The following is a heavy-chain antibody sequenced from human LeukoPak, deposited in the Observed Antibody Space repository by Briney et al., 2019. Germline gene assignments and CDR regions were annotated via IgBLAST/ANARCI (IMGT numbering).Heavy chain of an antibody. CDR2: ISSSSSYI. Sequence: PGGSLRLSCAASGFTFSTYSMNWVRQAPGKGLEWVSSISSSSSYIYYADSVKGRFTISRDNAKSSLYLQMNSLRAEDTAVYYCARVYCSGGRCYTPSYYYYYMDVWGKGTTVTVSS. D-gene: IGHD2-15*01. J-gene: IGHJ6*03. CDR1: GFTFSTYS. CDR3: ARVYCSGGRCYTPSYYYYYMDV. V-gene: IGHV3-21*01.